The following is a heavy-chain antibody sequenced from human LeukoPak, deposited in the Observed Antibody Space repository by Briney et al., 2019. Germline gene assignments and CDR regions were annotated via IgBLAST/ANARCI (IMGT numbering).Heavy chain of an antibody. CDR3: ARELPLHSTGWWRVSGNAFDI. J-gene: IGHJ3*02. CDR2: INWNGGST. V-gene: IGHV3-20*04. D-gene: IGHD6-19*01. CDR1: GFTVSRNY. Sequence: PGGSLRLSCAASGFTVSRNYMSWVRQPPGKGLEWVSSINWNGGSTGHADSVKGRFTISRDSAKNSLYLQMNSLRAEDTALYYCARELPLHSTGWWRVSGNAFDIWGQGTMVTVSS.